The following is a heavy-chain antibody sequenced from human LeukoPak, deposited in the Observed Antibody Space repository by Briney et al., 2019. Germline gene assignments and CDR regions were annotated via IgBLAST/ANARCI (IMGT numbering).Heavy chain of an antibody. CDR3: ARGLYSSGWYLDY. J-gene: IGHJ4*02. D-gene: IGHD6-19*01. Sequence: GGSLRLSCAASGFTFSTYAMHWVRQAPGKGLEWVAVISYDGSDKYYADSVKGRFTISRDNSKNTLYLQMNSLRAEDTAVYYCARGLYSSGWYLDYWGQGILVTVSS. CDR1: GFTFSTYA. CDR2: ISYDGSDK. V-gene: IGHV3-30*04.